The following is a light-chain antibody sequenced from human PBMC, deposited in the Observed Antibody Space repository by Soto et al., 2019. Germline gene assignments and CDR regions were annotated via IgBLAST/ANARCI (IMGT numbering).Light chain of an antibody. CDR2: GAS. J-gene: IGKJ3*01. CDR1: QSISSN. V-gene: IGKV3-15*01. CDR3: QQYNNWPFT. Sequence: EIVMTQSPATLSVSPGERATLSCRASQSISSNLAWYQQKPGQAPRLLIYGASTRATGIPATFSGSGSGTEFPLTISSLQYEDFAVYYCQQYNNWPFTFGPGTKVDIK.